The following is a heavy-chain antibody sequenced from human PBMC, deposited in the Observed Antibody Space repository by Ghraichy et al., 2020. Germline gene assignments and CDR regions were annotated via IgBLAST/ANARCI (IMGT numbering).Heavy chain of an antibody. CDR3: ARESVRRGYSGYEPYYYYYGMDV. V-gene: IGHV4-59*01. Sequence: SETLSLTCTVSGGSISSYYWSWIRQPPGKGLEWIGYIYYSGSTNYNPSLKSRVTISVDTSKNQFSLKLSSVTAADTAVYYCARESVRRGYSGYEPYYYYYGMDVWGQGTTVTVSS. CDR2: IYYSGST. D-gene: IGHD5-12*01. CDR1: GGSISSYY. J-gene: IGHJ6*02.